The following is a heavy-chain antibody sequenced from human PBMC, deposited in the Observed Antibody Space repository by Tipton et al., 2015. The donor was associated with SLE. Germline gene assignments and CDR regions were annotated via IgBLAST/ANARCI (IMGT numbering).Heavy chain of an antibody. CDR3: ASGTAAATAY. V-gene: IGHV4-34*01. Sequence: LRLSCAVYGGSFSGYYWSWIRQPPGKGLEWIGEINHSGSTNYNPSLKSRVTISVDTSKNQFSLKLSSVTAADTAVYYCASGTAAATAYWGQGTLVTVSS. D-gene: IGHD6-13*01. CDR1: GGSFSGYY. J-gene: IGHJ4*02. CDR2: INHSGST.